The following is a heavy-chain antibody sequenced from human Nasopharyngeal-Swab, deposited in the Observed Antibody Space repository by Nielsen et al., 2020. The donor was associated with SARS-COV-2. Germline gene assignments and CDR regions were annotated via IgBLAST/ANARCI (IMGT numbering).Heavy chain of an antibody. V-gene: IGHV6-1*01. J-gene: IGHJ6*02. CDR2: TYYRSKWYN. Sequence: WIRQSPSRGLEWLGRTYYRSKWYNDYAVSVKSRITINPDTSKNQFSLQLNSVTPEDTAVYYCTLNVTGNKGGFYYYYGMDVWGQGTTVTVSS. CDR3: TLNVTGNKGGFYYYYGMDV. D-gene: IGHD1-20*01.